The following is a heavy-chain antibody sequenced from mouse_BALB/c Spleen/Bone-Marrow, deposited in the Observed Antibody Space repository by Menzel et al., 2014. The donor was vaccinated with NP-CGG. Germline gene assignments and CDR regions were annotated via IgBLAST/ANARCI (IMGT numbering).Heavy chain of an antibody. V-gene: IGHV5-9-2*01. CDR1: GFTFNNYG. CDR3: ARHAYYDQTEVSFVY. D-gene: IGHD2-4*01. J-gene: IGHJ3*01. Sequence: EVHLVESGGGLVKSGGSLKLSCAASGFTFNNYGMSWVRQTPEKRLEWVATISGGGSYTFYPDNVKGRFTISRDNAKNDLYLQLSSLRSEDTALYYCARHAYYDQTEVSFVYWGQGTLVTVSA. CDR2: ISGGGSYT.